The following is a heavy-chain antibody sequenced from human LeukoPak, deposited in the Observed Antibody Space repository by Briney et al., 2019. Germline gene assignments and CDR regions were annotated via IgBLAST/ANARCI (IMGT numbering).Heavy chain of an antibody. CDR1: GFSLSTSGVG. CDR3: AQVVWFGDHQEDWFDP. D-gene: IGHD3-10*01. J-gene: IGHJ5*02. CDR2: IYWDDDK. Sequence: FGPTLVKPTQTLTLTCTFSGFSLSTSGVGVGWIRQPPGKALEWLALIYWDDDKRYSPSLKSRLTITKDTSKNQVVLTMTNMDPVDTATYYCAQVVWFGDHQEDWFDPWGQGTLVTVSS. V-gene: IGHV2-5*02.